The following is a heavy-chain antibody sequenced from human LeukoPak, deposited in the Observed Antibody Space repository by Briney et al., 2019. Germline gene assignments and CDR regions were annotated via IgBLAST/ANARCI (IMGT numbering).Heavy chain of an antibody. D-gene: IGHD2-2*02. CDR1: GGTFSSYA. V-gene: IGHV1-69*04. J-gene: IGHJ6*02. CDR3: ASCTSCYTYYYYGTDV. Sequence: ASVKVSCKASGGTFSSYAISWVRQAPGQGLEWMGRIIPILGIANYAQKFQGRVTITADKSTSTAYMELSSLRSEDTAVYYCASCTSCYTYYYYGTDVWGQGTTVTVSS. CDR2: IIPILGIA.